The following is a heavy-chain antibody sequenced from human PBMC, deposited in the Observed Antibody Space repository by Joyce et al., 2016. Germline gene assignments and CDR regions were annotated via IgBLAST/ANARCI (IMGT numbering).Heavy chain of an antibody. D-gene: IGHD2-8*02. CDR2: IYWDDDK. CDR1: GFSLTTSGVA. Sequence: QITLKESGPTLVKPTQTLTLTCTFSGFSLTTSGVAVGWIRQPPGKALEWLEIIYWDDDKFYNPSLQSRLTITRDTSKNQVFLTMTNMDPVDTATYYCAHVTHRTGGRPFDYWGQGTLVTVSS. V-gene: IGHV2-5*02. CDR3: AHVTHRTGGRPFDY. J-gene: IGHJ4*02.